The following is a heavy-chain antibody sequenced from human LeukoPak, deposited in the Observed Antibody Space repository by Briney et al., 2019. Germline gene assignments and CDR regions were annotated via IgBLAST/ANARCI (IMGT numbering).Heavy chain of an antibody. Sequence: SETLSLTCTVSGGSISSSSYYWGWIRQPPGKGLEWIGSLDYSGTTHYNPSLKSRVSISVDTSRNQFSLKLSSVTAADTAVFYCSASGSYYRPFDSWGQGTLVTVSS. J-gene: IGHJ4*02. CDR3: SASGSYYRPFDS. D-gene: IGHD1-26*01. CDR1: GGSISSSSYY. CDR2: LDYSGTT. V-gene: IGHV4-39*01.